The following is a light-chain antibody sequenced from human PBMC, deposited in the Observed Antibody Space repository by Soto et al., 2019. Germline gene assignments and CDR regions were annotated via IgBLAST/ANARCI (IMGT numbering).Light chain of an antibody. J-gene: IGLJ2*01. CDR2: DDT. Sequence: SYELTQPPSVSVAPGQTARLTCGGNNIVGKSVHWYQQRPGQGPVLVVYDDTDRPSGIPERFSGSNSGNTATLVISRVEAGDEADYYCQVWDSSSDHVVFGGGTNLTVL. V-gene: IGLV3-21*02. CDR3: QVWDSSSDHVV. CDR1: NIVGKS.